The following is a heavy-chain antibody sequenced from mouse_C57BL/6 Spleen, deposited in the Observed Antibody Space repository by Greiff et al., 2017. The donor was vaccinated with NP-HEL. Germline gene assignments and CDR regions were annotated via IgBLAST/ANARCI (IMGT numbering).Heavy chain of an antibody. CDR2: INPNNGGT. Sequence: EVKLMESGPELVKPGASVKIPCKASGYTFTDYNMDWVKQSHGKSLEWIGDINPNNGGTIYNQKFKGKATLTVDKSSSTAYMELRSLTSEDTAVYYCARRGPTMVTGAMDYWGQGTSVTVSS. CDR1: GYTFTDYN. J-gene: IGHJ4*01. D-gene: IGHD2-9*01. V-gene: IGHV1-18*01. CDR3: ARRGPTMVTGAMDY.